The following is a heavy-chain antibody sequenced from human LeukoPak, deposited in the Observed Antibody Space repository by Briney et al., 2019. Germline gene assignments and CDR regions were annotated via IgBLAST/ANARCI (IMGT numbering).Heavy chain of an antibody. V-gene: IGHV4-34*01. J-gene: IGHJ5*02. Sequence: SETLSLTCAVYGGSFSDYYWSWIRQPPGRGLEWIGEINHSGSTNYNPSLKSRVTISVDTSKNQFSLKLSSVTAADTAVYYCARRRITMVRGVMYNWFDPWGQGTLVTVSS. CDR2: INHSGST. D-gene: IGHD3-10*01. CDR1: GGSFSDYY. CDR3: ARRRITMVRGVMYNWFDP.